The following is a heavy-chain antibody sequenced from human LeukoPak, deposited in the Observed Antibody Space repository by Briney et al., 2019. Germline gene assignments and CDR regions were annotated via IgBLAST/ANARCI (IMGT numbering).Heavy chain of an antibody. V-gene: IGHV3-23*01. CDR1: GFILSSHG. Sequence: PGGSLRLSCAASGFILSSHGMSWVRQAPGKRLEWVSTVTSRGGTDYTDSVKGRFMISRDNSKNTLLLQMNSLRAEDTAVYYCATTRPYGTTWAGAFEDWGQGTPVTVSS. J-gene: IGHJ4*01. CDR2: VTSRGGT. CDR3: ATTRPYGTTWAGAFED. D-gene: IGHD6-19*01.